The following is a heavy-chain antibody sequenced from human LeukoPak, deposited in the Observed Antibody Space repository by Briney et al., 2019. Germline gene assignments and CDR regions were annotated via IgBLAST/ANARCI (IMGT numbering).Heavy chain of an antibody. CDR3: ARHAGYDFWSGYYRPYYFDY. CDR2: IYYSGST. Sequence: SETLSLTCTVSGGSISSSSYYWGWIRQPPGKGLEWIGSIYYSGSTYYNPSLKSRVTISVDTSKNQFPLKLSSVTAADTAVYYCARHAGYDFWSGYYRPYYFDYWGQGTLVTVSS. D-gene: IGHD3-3*01. CDR1: GGSISSSSYY. V-gene: IGHV4-39*01. J-gene: IGHJ4*02.